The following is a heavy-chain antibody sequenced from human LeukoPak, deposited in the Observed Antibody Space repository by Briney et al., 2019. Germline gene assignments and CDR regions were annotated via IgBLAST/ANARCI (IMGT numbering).Heavy chain of an antibody. Sequence: ASVKVSCKVSGYTLTELSMHWVRQAPGKGPEWMGGFDPEDGETIYAQKFQGRVTMTEDTSTDTAYMELSSLRSEDTAVYYCATRSSGWYEDFQHWGQGTLVTVSS. V-gene: IGHV1-24*01. CDR1: GYTLTELS. CDR3: ATRSSGWYEDFQH. CDR2: FDPEDGET. J-gene: IGHJ1*01. D-gene: IGHD6-19*01.